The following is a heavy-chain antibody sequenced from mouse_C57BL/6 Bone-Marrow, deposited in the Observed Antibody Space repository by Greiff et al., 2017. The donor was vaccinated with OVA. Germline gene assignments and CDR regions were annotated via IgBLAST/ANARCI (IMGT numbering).Heavy chain of an antibody. CDR3: TIFSYGCYFAF. CDR2: IDPANGNT. J-gene: IGHJ2*01. Sequence: VQLQQSVAELVRPGASVKLSCTASGFNIKNTYMHWVKQRPEQGLEWIGRIDPANGNTKYAPKFQGKATITADTSSNTAYLQLSILPSEYTAIYCFTIFSYGCYFAFWGPGTTLTVSS. CDR1: GFNIKNTY. D-gene: IGHD1-1*01. V-gene: IGHV14-3*01.